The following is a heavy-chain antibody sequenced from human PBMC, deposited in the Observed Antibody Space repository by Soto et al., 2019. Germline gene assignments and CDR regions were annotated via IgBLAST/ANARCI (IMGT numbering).Heavy chain of an antibody. D-gene: IGHD3-9*01. Sequence: GGSLRLSCAASGFTFSSYAMSWVRQAPGKGLEWVSAISGSGGSTYYADSVKGRFTISRDNSKNTLYLQMNSLRAEDTAVYYCAKDPLLPDWLSKYYFDYWGQGTLVTVSS. CDR1: GFTFSSYA. CDR2: ISGSGGST. V-gene: IGHV3-23*01. J-gene: IGHJ4*02. CDR3: AKDPLLPDWLSKYYFDY.